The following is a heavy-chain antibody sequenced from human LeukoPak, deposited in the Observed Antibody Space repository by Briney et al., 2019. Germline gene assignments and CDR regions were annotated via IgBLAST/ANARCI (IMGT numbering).Heavy chain of an antibody. J-gene: IGHJ4*02. CDR3: VRDIRAVGITLYFDY. CDR1: GFTFSNYY. V-gene: IGHV3-11*01. D-gene: IGHD3-22*01. Sequence: GGSLRLSCAASGFTFSNYYMSWIRQTPGKGLEWLSYISRSGGDIHYADSVKGRFTISRDNAKNSLYLQMNSLRAEDTAMYYCVRDIRAVGITLYFDYWGREFWSPSPQ. CDR2: ISRSGGDI.